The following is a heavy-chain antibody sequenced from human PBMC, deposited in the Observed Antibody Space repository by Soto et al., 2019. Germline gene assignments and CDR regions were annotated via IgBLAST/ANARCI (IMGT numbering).Heavy chain of an antibody. D-gene: IGHD6-13*01. J-gene: IGHJ6*02. Sequence: GGSLRLSCTASGFTFGDYAMSWFRQAPGKGLEWVGFIRSKAYGGTTEYAASVKVRFTISRDDSKSIAYLQMNSLKTEDTAVYYCTRATDSSSWYYYYGMDVWGQGTTVTVSS. CDR3: TRATDSSSWYYYYGMDV. CDR1: GFTFGDYA. CDR2: IRSKAYGGTT. V-gene: IGHV3-49*03.